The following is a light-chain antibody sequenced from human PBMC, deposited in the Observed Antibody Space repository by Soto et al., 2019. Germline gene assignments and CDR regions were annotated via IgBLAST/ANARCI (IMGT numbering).Light chain of an antibody. CDR2: EGS. V-gene: IGLV2-23*03. CDR3: CSYAGSSTFLYV. J-gene: IGLJ1*01. Sequence: QSVLTQPASVSGCPGQSITISCTGTSSDVGSYNLVSWYQQHPGKAPKLMIYEGSKRPSGVSNRFSGSKSGNTASLTISGLQAEDEADYYCCSYAGSSTFLYVFGTGTKVTVL. CDR1: SSDVGSYNL.